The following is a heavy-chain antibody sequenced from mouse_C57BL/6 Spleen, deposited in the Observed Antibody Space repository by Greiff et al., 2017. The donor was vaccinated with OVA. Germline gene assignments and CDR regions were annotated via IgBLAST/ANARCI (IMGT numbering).Heavy chain of an antibody. Sequence: VKLQQPGAELVKPGASVKLSCKASGYTFTSYWMHWVKQRPGQGLEWIGMIHPNSGSTNYNEKFKSKATLTVDKSSSTAYMQLSSLTSEDSAVYDFARSPLTPVVAGPCDYWGQGTTLTVSS. D-gene: IGHD1-1*01. CDR3: ARSPLTPVVAGPCDY. J-gene: IGHJ2*01. CDR1: GYTFTSYW. CDR2: IHPNSGST. V-gene: IGHV1-64*01.